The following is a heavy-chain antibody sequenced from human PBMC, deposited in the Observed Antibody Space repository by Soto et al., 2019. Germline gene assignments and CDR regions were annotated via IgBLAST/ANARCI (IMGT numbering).Heavy chain of an antibody. J-gene: IGHJ6*02. Sequence: ASVTVSCKASGYTFTGYYMHWVRQPPGQGLEWMGIINPSGGSTSYAQKFQGRVTMTRDTSTSTVYMELSSLRSEDTAVYYCARDVVGVVATAGMDVWGQGLTVTVSS. CDR1: GYTFTGYY. CDR2: INPSGGST. V-gene: IGHV1-46*01. D-gene: IGHD2-15*01. CDR3: ARDVVGVVATAGMDV.